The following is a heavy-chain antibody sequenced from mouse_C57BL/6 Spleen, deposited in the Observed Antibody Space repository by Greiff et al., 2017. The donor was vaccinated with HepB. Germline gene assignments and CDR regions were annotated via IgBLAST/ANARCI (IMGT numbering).Heavy chain of an antibody. D-gene: IGHD1-1*01. V-gene: IGHV1-69*01. Sequence: QVQLQQPGAELVMPGASVKLSCKASGYTFTSYWMHWVKQRPGQGLEWIGEIDPSDSYTNYNQKFKGKSTLTVDKSSSTAYMQLSSLTSEDSAVYYCARGRGTVVATDYWGQGTTLTVSS. CDR1: GYTFTSYW. CDR2: IDPSDSYT. J-gene: IGHJ2*01. CDR3: ARGRGTVVATDY.